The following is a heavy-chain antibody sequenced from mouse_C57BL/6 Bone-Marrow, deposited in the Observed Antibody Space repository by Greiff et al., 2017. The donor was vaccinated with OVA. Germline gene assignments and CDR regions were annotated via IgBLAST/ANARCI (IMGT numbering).Heavy chain of an antibody. D-gene: IGHD4-1*01. CDR3: ARTGTSDWYFDV. CDR1: GFSLTSYG. Sequence: VKLQESGPGLVQPSQSLSITCTVSGFSLTSYGVHWVRQSPGKGLEWLGVIWRGGSTDYNAAFMSRLSITKDNSKSQVFFKMNSLQADDTAIYYCARTGTSDWYFDVWGTGTTVTVSS. CDR2: IWRGGST. J-gene: IGHJ1*03. V-gene: IGHV2-5*01.